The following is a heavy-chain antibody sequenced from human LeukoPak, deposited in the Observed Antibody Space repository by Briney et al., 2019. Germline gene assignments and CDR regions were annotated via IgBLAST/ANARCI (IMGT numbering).Heavy chain of an antibody. J-gene: IGHJ4*02. D-gene: IGHD3-22*01. CDR2: IYSGGST. CDR3: ARHYSDSSGYYYHFDY. Sequence: GGSLRLSCAASGFTVSSNYMSWVRQAPGKGLEWVSSIYSGGSTYYADSVKGRFTISRHNSKNTLYPQMNSLRAGDTAVYYCARHYSDSSGYYYHFDYWGQGTLVTVSS. CDR1: GFTVSSNY. V-gene: IGHV3-53*04.